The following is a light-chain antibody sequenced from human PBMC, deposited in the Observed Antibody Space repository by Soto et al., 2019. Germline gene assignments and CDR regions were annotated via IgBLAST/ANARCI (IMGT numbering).Light chain of an antibody. CDR2: GAS. J-gene: IGKJ1*01. CDR3: QQRSNWPPVRGT. Sequence: EIVLTQSPGTLSLSPVERAILSCRASQSVSNNYLAWYQQKPGQAPRLLIYGASNRATGIPDRFTGSGSGTDFTLTISSLEPEDFAVYYCQQRSNWPPVRGTFGQGTKVDIK. CDR1: QSVSNNY. V-gene: IGKV3D-20*02.